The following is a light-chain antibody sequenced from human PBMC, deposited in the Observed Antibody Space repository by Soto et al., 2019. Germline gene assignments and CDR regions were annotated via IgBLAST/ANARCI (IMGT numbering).Light chain of an antibody. J-gene: IGKJ4*01. CDR3: QQYNTYFSLT. Sequence: IPMKQSASALSASVGAPVTITCLTSQTISSWVAWYQQKPGRAPKLLIYKASSLESGVPSRFSGSGSGTEFTLTISCLQPDDFASYYCQQYNTYFSLTFGGGTKVDIK. CDR2: KAS. CDR1: QTISSW. V-gene: IGKV1-5*03.